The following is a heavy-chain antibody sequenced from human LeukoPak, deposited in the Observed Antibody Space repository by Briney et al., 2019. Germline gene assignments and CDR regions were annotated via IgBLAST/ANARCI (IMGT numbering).Heavy chain of an antibody. D-gene: IGHD3-22*01. J-gene: IGHJ4*02. CDR3: ARGGHSSAFFDY. V-gene: IGHV3-23*01. CDR1: GFTFSIYA. Sequence: GGSLRLSCAASGFTFSIYAMSWVRQAPGKGLEWGSTISGSGSSTYYADSVRGRFTISRDNSKNTLYLQMNSLRAEDTAVYYCARGGHSSAFFDYWGQGTLVTVSS. CDR2: ISGSGSST.